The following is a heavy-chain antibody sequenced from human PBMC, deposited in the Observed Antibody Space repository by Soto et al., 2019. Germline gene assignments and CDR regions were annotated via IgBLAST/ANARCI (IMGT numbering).Heavy chain of an antibody. D-gene: IGHD3-22*01. J-gene: IGHJ4*02. CDR3: ARLISGYYVFDY. Sequence: SETLSLTCTVSCGSISSYYWSWIRQPPGKGLEWIGYIYYSGSTNYNPSLKSRVTISVDTSKNQFSLKLSSVTAADTAVYYCARLISGYYVFDYWGQGTLVTVSS. CDR2: IYYSGST. V-gene: IGHV4-59*08. CDR1: CGSISSYY.